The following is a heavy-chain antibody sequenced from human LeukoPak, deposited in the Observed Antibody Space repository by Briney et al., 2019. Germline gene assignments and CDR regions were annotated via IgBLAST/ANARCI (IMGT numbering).Heavy chain of an antibody. CDR3: ASGYSGYDSFDAFDI. Sequence: ASVKVSCKASGYTFTGYYMHWVRQAPGQGLEWMGWINPNSGGTNYAQKFQGRVTMTRDTSISTAYMELSRLRSDDTAVYYCASGYSGYDSFDAFDIWGQGTMVTVSS. CDR2: INPNSGGT. J-gene: IGHJ3*02. D-gene: IGHD5-12*01. V-gene: IGHV1-2*02. CDR1: GYTFTGYY.